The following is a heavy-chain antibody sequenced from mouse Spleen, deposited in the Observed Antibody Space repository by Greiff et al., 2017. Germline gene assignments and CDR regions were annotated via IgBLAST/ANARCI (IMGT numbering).Heavy chain of an antibody. CDR1: GFNIKDDY. CDR3: TTKNGDYY. CDR2: IDPENGDT. J-gene: IGHJ2*01. Sequence: VQLQQSGAELVRPGASVKLSCTASGFNIKDDYMHWVKQRPEQGLEWIGWIDPENGDTAYDSKFQGKATITADTASNKAYLQLSSLTSEDTAVYYCTTKNGDYYWGQGTTLTVSS. V-gene: IGHV14-4*01. D-gene: IGHD2-13*01.